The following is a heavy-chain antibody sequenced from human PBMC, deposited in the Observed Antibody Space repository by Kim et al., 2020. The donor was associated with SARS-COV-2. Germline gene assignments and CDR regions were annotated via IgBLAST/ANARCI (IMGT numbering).Heavy chain of an antibody. CDR1: GFTFSSYA. Sequence: GGSLRLSCAASGFTFSSYAMGWVRQAPGKGLEWVSGISGNVGITYYADSVKGRFTISRDNSKKTQYLEMNSLRGDDTAIYYCAKDREAGRLGVLGRRVYNYIVIDVWGQWTTVTVSS. V-gene: IGHV3-23*01. CDR2: ISGNVGIT. J-gene: IGHJ6*02. D-gene: IGHD5-12*01. CDR3: AKDREAGRLGVLGRRVYNYIVIDV.